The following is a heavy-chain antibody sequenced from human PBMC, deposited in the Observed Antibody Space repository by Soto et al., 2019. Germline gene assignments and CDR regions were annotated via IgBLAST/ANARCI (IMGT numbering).Heavy chain of an antibody. Sequence: PGGSLRLSCAASGFTFNNHGMQLVRQSPGKGLEWVAVISHDGSLKYYSDSVKGRFTISRDNSKNTLLLQMNSLMPEETAVYYCAKEIGQRGSSHYAYFDFWGLGTLV. D-gene: IGHD5-12*01. J-gene: IGHJ4*02. CDR3: AKEIGQRGSSHYAYFDF. CDR2: ISHDGSLK. CDR1: GFTFNNHG. V-gene: IGHV3-30*18.